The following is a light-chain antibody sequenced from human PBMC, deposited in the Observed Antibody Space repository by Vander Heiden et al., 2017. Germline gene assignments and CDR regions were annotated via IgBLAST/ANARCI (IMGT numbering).Light chain of an antibody. CDR3: QSYDSSLSVV. CDR1: SSNIGAGYG. J-gene: IGLJ2*01. V-gene: IGLV1-40*01. Sequence: QSVLTQPPSVSGAPGQRIIISCTGRSSNIGAGYGVHWYQQIPGTAPKLLIYGNTNRPSGVPDRFSGSKSGTSASLAITGLQAEDEADYYCQSYDSSLSVVFGGGTKLTVL. CDR2: GNT.